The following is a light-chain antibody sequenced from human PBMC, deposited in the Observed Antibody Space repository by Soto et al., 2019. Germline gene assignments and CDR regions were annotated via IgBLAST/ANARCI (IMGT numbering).Light chain of an antibody. V-gene: IGKV3-15*01. Sequence: ILLTQSPSTLSVSRGESATLSCRASQSVHRNIAWYQQRPGQAPRLLIYDASTRASGVPARFSGSGSGTDFTLTIRSLQSEDFAIYHCQHYHIWPLTFGGGTKVDIK. CDR2: DAS. CDR3: QHYHIWPLT. J-gene: IGKJ4*01. CDR1: QSVHRN.